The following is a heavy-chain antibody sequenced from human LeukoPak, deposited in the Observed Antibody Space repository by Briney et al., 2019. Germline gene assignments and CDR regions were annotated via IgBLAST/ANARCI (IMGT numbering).Heavy chain of an antibody. CDR1: GGSLSGPY. CDR2: FFYTGRT. D-gene: IGHD3-22*01. CDR3: ARLLDNDISGDPDTFDV. V-gene: IGHV4-59*11. J-gene: IGHJ3*01. Sequence: SETLFLTCTVSGGSLSGPYWSWLRQPPRERLEGIGSFFYTGRTKYNPSLQSRVTISIDTSKSQFSLKLTSVTSADTAVYSCARLLDNDISGDPDTFDVWGQGTTVIVSS.